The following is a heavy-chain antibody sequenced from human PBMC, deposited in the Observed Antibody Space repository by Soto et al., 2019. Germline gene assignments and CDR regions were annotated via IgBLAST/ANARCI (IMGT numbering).Heavy chain of an antibody. V-gene: IGHV1-69*02. CDR3: ARASYCSSTSCPWFDP. Sequence: SVKVSCKASGGTFSSYTISWVRQAPGQGLEWMGRIIPILGIANYAQKFQGRVTITADKSTSTAYMELSSLRSEDTAVYYCARASYCSSTSCPWFDPWGQGTLVTVSS. J-gene: IGHJ5*02. CDR2: IIPILGIA. CDR1: GGTFSSYT. D-gene: IGHD2-2*01.